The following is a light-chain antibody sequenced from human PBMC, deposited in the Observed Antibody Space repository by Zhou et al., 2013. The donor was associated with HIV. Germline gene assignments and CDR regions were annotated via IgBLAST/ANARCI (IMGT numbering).Light chain of an antibody. CDR3: QQYGGSFT. J-gene: IGKJ4*01. Sequence: EIVLTQSPATLSLSPGERATLSCRASQGVSSYLAWYQQKPGQAPRLLIYAATTRATGIPDRFSGRGSGTDFTLTISRLEPEDFAVYYCQQYGGSFTFGGGTKVEI. CDR1: QGVSSY. V-gene: IGKV3-20*01. CDR2: AAT.